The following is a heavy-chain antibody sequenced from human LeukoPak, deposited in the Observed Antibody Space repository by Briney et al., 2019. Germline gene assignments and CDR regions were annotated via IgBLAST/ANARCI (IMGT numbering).Heavy chain of an antibody. D-gene: IGHD3-16*01. CDR3: ARGRYGWLPFDY. CDR1: GFTVSSNY. V-gene: IGHV4-59*02. J-gene: IGHJ4*02. CDR2: IYYSGST. Sequence: GSLRPSCAASGFTVSSNYMSWIRQPPGKGLEWIGYIYYSGSTNYNPSLKSRVTISVDTSKNQFTLNLSSVTAADTAVYYCARGRYGWLPFDYWGQGTLVTVSS.